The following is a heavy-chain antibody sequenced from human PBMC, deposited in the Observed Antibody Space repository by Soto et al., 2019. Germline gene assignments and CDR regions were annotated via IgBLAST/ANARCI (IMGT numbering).Heavy chain of an antibody. V-gene: IGHV4-39*01. CDR1: GGSISSSSYY. J-gene: IGHJ4*02. D-gene: IGHD3-3*01. CDR3: ARQPHDFWSGYPRFGFDY. Sequence: LSLTCTVSGGSISSSSYYWGWIRQPPGKGLEWIGSIYYSGSTYYNPSLKSRVTISVDTSKNQFSLKLSSVTAADTAVYYCARQPHDFWSGYPRFGFDYWGQGTLVTVSS. CDR2: IYYSGST.